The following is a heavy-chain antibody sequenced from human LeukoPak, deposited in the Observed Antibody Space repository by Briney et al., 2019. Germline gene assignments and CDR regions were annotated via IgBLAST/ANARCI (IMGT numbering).Heavy chain of an antibody. CDR2: IYYSGSS. V-gene: IGHV4-39*01. J-gene: IGHJ4*02. Sequence: SETLSLTCTVSGGXISSSSYYWGWIRQPPGKGLEWIGSIYYSGSSYYNPSLKSRVTISVHTSKNQFSLKLSSVTAADTAVYYCARHVDTATDYFDYWGQGTLVTVSS. CDR1: GGXISSSSYY. CDR3: ARHVDTATDYFDY. D-gene: IGHD5-18*01.